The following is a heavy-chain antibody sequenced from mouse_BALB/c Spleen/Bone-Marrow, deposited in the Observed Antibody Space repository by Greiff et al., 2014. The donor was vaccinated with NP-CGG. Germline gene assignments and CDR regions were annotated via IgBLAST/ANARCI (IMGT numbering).Heavy chain of an antibody. CDR2: IYPGNVNT. V-gene: IGHV1S56*01. J-gene: IGHJ4*01. CDR1: GYTFPSYY. Sequence: QVQLKQSGPELVKPGASVRISCKASGYTFPSYYIHWGKQRPGQGLEWIGWIYPGNVNTKYNEKFKGKATLTADKSSSTAYMQLSSLTPEDSAVYFCARDTMDYWGQGTSVTVSS. CDR3: ARDTMDY.